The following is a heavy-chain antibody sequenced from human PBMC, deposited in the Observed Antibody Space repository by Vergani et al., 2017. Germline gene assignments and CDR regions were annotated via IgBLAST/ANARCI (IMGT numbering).Heavy chain of an antibody. CDR2: IYYSGST. CDR1: GGSISSGGYY. CDR3: ARSGNWNSYWYFDL. Sequence: QVQLQESGPGLVKPSQTLSLTCTVSGGSISSGGYYWSWIRQHPGKGLEWIGYIYYSGSTYYNPSLKRRVTISVDTSKNQLSLKLSSVTAADTAVYYCARSGNWNSYWYFDLWGRGTLVTVSS. D-gene: IGHD1-1*01. V-gene: IGHV4-31*03. J-gene: IGHJ2*01.